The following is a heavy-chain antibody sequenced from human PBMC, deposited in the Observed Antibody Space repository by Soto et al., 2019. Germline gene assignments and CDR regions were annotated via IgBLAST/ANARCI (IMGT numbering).Heavy chain of an antibody. Sequence: QVQLVQSGAEVKKPGASVKVSCKASGGTFSSYAISWVRQAPGQGLEWMGGIIPIFGTANYAQRCQGRVTITADESTSTDYMELSSLRSEDTAVYYCARGHSSGWSPYAFDIWGQGTMVTVSS. V-gene: IGHV1-69*01. CDR1: GGTFSSYA. CDR2: IIPIFGTA. J-gene: IGHJ3*02. CDR3: ARGHSSGWSPYAFDI. D-gene: IGHD6-19*01.